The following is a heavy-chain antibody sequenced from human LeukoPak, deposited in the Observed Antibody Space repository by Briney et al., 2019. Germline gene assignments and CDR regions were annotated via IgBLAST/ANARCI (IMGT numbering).Heavy chain of an antibody. Sequence: PGGSLRLSCAASGFTVSSNYMSWVRQAPGKGLEWVSVIYSGGSTYYADSVKGRFTISRDNSKNTLYLQMNSLRAEDTAVYYCTTDSIADDYYYYYYMDVWGKGTTVTVSS. V-gene: IGHV3-53*01. CDR1: GFTVSSNY. D-gene: IGHD6-6*01. CDR2: IYSGGST. CDR3: TTDSIADDYYYYYYMDV. J-gene: IGHJ6*03.